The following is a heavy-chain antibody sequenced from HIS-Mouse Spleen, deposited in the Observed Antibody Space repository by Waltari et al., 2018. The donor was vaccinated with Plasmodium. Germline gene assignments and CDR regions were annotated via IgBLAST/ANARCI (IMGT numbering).Heavy chain of an antibody. D-gene: IGHD6-13*01. J-gene: IGHJ2*01. CDR1: GFTFSSYW. CDR3: ASSWYWYFDL. V-gene: IGHV3-7*01. Sequence: EVQLVASVGDLVAPGGSLRLSCAASGFTFSSYWLGWVRQAPGKGLEGVANRKQDGREKYYVDSVKGRFTISRDNAKNSLYLQMNSLRAEDTAVYYCASSWYWYFDLWGRGTLVTVSS. CDR2: RKQDGREK.